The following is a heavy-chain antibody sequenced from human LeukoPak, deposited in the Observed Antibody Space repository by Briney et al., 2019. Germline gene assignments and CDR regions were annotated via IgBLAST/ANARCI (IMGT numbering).Heavy chain of an antibody. CDR2: ISGSSSDI. Sequence: SGGSLRLSCAPSGFTFSNYEMNWVRQARGKGLEWVSSISGSSSDIYYADSVKGRFTISRDNAKNSVFLQMNNLRAEDTAIYYCARRGYHDSSGYDYWGQGTLVTVSS. CDR3: ARRGYHDSSGYDY. V-gene: IGHV3-21*06. D-gene: IGHD3-22*01. CDR1: GFTFSNYE. J-gene: IGHJ4*02.